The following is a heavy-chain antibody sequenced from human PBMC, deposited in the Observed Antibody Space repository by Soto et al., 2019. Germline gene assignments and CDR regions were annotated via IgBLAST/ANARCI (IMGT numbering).Heavy chain of an antibody. D-gene: IGHD3-22*01. V-gene: IGHV1-18*04. CDR2: ISGHNGNT. CDR3: ARHRFNYYDDTVYYYFDY. J-gene: IGHJ4*02. Sequence: GASGKVSCKASGYSFTSYGISWVRQAPGQGPEWMGWISGHNGNTNHPQSLQGRVTMTTDTSRNTAYMELRSLRSDDTVVYYCARHRFNYYDDTVYYYFDYWGQGTLVTVSS. CDR1: GYSFTSYG.